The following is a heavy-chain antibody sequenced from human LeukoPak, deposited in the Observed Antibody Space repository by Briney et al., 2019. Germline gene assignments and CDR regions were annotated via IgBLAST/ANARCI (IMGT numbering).Heavy chain of an antibody. J-gene: IGHJ4*02. CDR3: ARGGYPQFSDY. Sequence: PGGSLRLSCAASGFTVSSNYMSWVRLAPGKGLEWVSVIYSGGSTYYADSVKGRFTISRDNSKNTLYLQMNSLRAEDTAVYYCARGGYPQFSDYWGQGTLVTVSS. CDR1: GFTVSSNY. V-gene: IGHV3-53*01. D-gene: IGHD2-15*01. CDR2: IYSGGST.